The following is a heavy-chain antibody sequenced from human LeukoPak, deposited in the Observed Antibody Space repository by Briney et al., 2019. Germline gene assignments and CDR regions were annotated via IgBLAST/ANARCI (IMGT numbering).Heavy chain of an antibody. CDR2: IYYSGST. V-gene: IGHV4-59*01. J-gene: IGHJ6*03. Sequence: SETLSLTCTVSGGSISSYYWSWIRQPPGKGLEWIGYIYYSGSTNYNPSLKSRVTISVDTSKNQFSLKLSSVTAADTAVYYCARVGSSSLVYYYMDVWGKGTXVTVS. CDR1: GGSISSYY. D-gene: IGHD6-6*01. CDR3: ARVGSSSLVYYYMDV.